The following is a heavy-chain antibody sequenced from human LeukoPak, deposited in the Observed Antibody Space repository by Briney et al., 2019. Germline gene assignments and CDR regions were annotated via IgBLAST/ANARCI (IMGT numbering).Heavy chain of an antibody. J-gene: IGHJ6*03. D-gene: IGHD5-12*01. CDR2: ISGSGGST. CDR1: GFTFSSYG. Sequence: GGSLRLSCAASGFTFSSYGMSWVRQAPGKGLEWVSAISGSGGSTYYADSVKGRFTISRDNSKNTLYLQMNSLRAEDTAVYYCAKGGGYEAQYYYYYIDVWGKGTTVTISS. CDR3: AKGGGYEAQYYYYYIDV. V-gene: IGHV3-23*01.